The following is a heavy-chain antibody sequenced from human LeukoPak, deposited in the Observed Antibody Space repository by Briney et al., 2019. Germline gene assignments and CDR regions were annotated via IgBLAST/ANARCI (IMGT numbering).Heavy chain of an antibody. V-gene: IGHV4-34*01. CDR1: GGSFSGYY. D-gene: IGHD3-3*01. CDR3: ARVVGRDYDFWSGYCSYYYYMDV. CDR2: INHSGST. J-gene: IGHJ6*03. Sequence: SETLSLTCAVYGGSFSGYYWSWIRQPPGKGLEWIGEINHSGSTNYNPSLKSRVTISVDTSKNQFSLKLSSVTAADTAVYYCARVVGRDYDFWSGYCSYYYYMDVWGKGTTVTVSS.